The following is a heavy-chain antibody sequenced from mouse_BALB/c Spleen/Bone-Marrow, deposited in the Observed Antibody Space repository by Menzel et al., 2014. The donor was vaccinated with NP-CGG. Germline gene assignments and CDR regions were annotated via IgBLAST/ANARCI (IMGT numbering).Heavy chain of an antibody. J-gene: IGHJ4*01. V-gene: IGHV2-2*02. Sequence: QVQLQQSGPGLVQPSQSLSITCTVSGFSLTNYGVHWVRQSPGKGLEWLEVIWSGGNTDYNAAFISRLSIRKDNSKSQAFFKMNSLQASDTAIYYCARREGYDAMDYWGQGTSVTVSS. CDR2: IWSGGNT. D-gene: IGHD3-2*02. CDR1: GFSLTNYG. CDR3: ARREGYDAMDY.